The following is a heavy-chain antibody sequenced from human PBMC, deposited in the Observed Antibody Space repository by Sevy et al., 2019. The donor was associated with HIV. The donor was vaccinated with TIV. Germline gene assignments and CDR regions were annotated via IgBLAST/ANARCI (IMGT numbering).Heavy chain of an antibody. CDR2: INPNSGGT. V-gene: IGHV1-2*02. D-gene: IGHD2-15*01. Sequence: ASVKVSCKASGYTFTGYYMHWVRQAPGQGLEWMGWINPNSGGTNYAQKFQGRVTMTRDTSISIAYMELSRLRSDDTAVYYCARMGYGVVVAADSDTYWGQGTLVTVSS. J-gene: IGHJ4*02. CDR1: GYTFTGYY. CDR3: ARMGYGVVVAADSDTY.